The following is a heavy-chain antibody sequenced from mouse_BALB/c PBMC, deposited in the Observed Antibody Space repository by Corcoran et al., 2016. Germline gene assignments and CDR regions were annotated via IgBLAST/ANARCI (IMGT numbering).Heavy chain of an antibody. V-gene: IGHV9-3-1*01. J-gene: IGHJ2*01. CDR2: INTYTGEP. Sequence: QIQLVQSGPELKKTGETVKISCKASGYTFTNYGMNWVKQAPGKGLKWMGWINTYTGEPTYAEDFKGRFAFSLETSASTAYLQINNLKNEDTATYFCASNYYFDYWGQGTTLTVSS. CDR1: GYTFTNYG. D-gene: IGHD1-3*01. CDR3: ASNYYFDY.